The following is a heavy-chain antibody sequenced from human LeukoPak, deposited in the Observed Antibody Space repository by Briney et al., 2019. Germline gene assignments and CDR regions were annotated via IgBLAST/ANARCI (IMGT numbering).Heavy chain of an antibody. J-gene: IGHJ4*02. CDR3: AKFQRHHGYSSPFDY. CDR1: GFTFSSYG. D-gene: IGHD6-19*01. CDR2: ISYDGSNK. Sequence: GGSLRLSCAASGFTFSSYGMHWVRQAPGKGLEWVAVISYDGSNKYYAYSVKGRFTISRDDSKNTLYLQMNSLRAEDTAVYYCAKFQRHHGYSSPFDYWGQGTLVTVSS. V-gene: IGHV3-30*18.